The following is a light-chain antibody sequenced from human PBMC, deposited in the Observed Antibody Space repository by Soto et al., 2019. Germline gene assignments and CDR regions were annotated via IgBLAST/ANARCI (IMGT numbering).Light chain of an antibody. Sequence: QSALTQPRSVSGSPGQSVTISCTGTSSDVGGYNYVSWYQQHPGKAPKFMIYDVNKRPAGVSKRFSGSRSGDTASLTISGLQAEDEADYYCSSYAGPITFYVFGTGTKLTVL. J-gene: IGLJ1*01. CDR1: SSDVGGYNY. CDR3: SSYAGPITFYV. V-gene: IGLV2-11*01. CDR2: DVN.